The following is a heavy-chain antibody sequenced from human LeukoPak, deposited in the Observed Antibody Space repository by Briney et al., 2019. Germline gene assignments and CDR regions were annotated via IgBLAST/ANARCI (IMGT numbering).Heavy chain of an antibody. V-gene: IGHV3-23*01. CDR3: AKGLQWLSNSPFDY. CDR1: GFTFDDYA. Sequence: PGGSLRLSCAASGFTFDDYAMHWVRQAPGKGLEWVSGISGSGGSTYYADSVKGRFTISRDNSKNTLYLQMNSLRAEDTAVYYCAKGLQWLSNSPFDYWGQGTLVTVSS. D-gene: IGHD3-22*01. J-gene: IGHJ4*02. CDR2: ISGSGGST.